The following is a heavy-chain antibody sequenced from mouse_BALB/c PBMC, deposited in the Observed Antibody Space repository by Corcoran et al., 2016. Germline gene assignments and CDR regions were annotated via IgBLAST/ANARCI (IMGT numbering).Heavy chain of an antibody. Sequence: EVQLQQSGAELVKPGASVKLSCTASGFNIKDTYMHWVKQRPEQGLEWIGRIDPANGNTKYDPKFQGKATITADKSSNTAYLQRSSLTSEDTAVYYCARWDWYFDVWGAGTTVTVSS. J-gene: IGHJ1*01. CDR1: GFNIKDTY. CDR3: ARWDWYFDV. CDR2: IDPANGNT. V-gene: IGHV14-3*02.